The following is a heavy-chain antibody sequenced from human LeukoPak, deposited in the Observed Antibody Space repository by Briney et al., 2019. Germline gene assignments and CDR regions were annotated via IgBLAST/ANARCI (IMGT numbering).Heavy chain of an antibody. D-gene: IGHD1-26*01. CDR2: ISSSGSTK. CDR3: PRGSEWDLLGSCDL. V-gene: IGHV3-48*04. Sequence: PGGSLRLSCAASGFTFSRYTMNWVRQAPGKGLEWVSYISSSGSTKYYADSVKGRFTISRDNAKNSLYLQMNSLRAEDTAVYYCPRGSEWDLLGSCDLWGQGTLVTVSS. CDR1: GFTFSRYT. J-gene: IGHJ5*02.